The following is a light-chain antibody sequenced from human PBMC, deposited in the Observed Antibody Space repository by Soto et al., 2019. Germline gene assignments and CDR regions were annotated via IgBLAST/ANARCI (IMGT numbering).Light chain of an antibody. CDR3: QQRYSSWT. CDR1: QSMSSY. V-gene: IGKV1-39*01. CDR2: AAS. J-gene: IGKJ1*01. Sequence: DIQMTQSPSSLSASVGDRVTITCRASQSMSSYLNWYQQKPVKAPKLLIYAASSLQSRVPSRFSGSGSGTDFTLPISSLQPEDFATYYCQQRYSSWTFGQGNKVEIK.